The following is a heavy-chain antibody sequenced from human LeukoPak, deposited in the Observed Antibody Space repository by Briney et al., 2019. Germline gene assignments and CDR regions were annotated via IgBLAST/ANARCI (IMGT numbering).Heavy chain of an antibody. CDR3: PRSPVQLWLRNDYYYIDV. J-gene: IGHJ6*03. CDR2: ISAYNGNT. CDR1: GYTFISYG. Sequence: ASVTVSCTASGYTFISYGISWVRQAPGQGLEGMGWISAYNGNTNYAQKLQGRVTMTTDTSTSTAYMELRSLRSDDTAVYYCPRSPVQLWLRNDYYYIDVWGKGTTVTVSS. D-gene: IGHD5-18*01. V-gene: IGHV1-18*01.